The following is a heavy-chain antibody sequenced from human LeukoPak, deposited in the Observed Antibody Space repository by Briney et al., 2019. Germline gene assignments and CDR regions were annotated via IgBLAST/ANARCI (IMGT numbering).Heavy chain of an antibody. Sequence: GASVKVSCKASGYTFTGYYMHWVRQAPGQGLEWMGWINPNSGGTNYAQKFQGRVTMTRDTSISTAYMELSRLRSDDTAVYYCARENFATQLWFFAFDYWGQGTLVTVSS. CDR1: GYTFTGYY. D-gene: IGHD5-18*01. CDR2: INPNSGGT. V-gene: IGHV1-2*02. CDR3: ARENFATQLWFFAFDY. J-gene: IGHJ4*02.